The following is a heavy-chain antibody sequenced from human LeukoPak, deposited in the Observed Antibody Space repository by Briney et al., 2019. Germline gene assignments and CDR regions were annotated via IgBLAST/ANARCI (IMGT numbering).Heavy chain of an antibody. Sequence: GGSLRLSCAASGFTFSSYAMSWVRQAPGKGLEWVSAISGSGRITYYADSVKGRFTISRDNSKNTLYLQMNSLRAEDTAVYYCARDRYYDSSGSGGFDYWGQGTLVTVSS. J-gene: IGHJ4*02. CDR2: ISGSGRIT. CDR3: ARDRYYDSSGSGGFDY. D-gene: IGHD3-22*01. CDR1: GFTFSSYA. V-gene: IGHV3-23*01.